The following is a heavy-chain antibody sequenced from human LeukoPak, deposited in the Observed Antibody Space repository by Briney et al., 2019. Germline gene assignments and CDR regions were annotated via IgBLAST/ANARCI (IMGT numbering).Heavy chain of an antibody. J-gene: IGHJ4*02. D-gene: IGHD6-19*01. CDR1: GYTFTSYA. Sequence: ASVKVSCKASGYTFTSYAMHWVRQAPGQRLEWMGWINAGNGNTKYSQKLQGRVTNTRDTSASTAYMELSSLRSEDTAVYYCARGHSSGWPRDWGQGTLVTVSS. CDR2: INAGNGNT. V-gene: IGHV1-3*01. CDR3: ARGHSSGWPRD.